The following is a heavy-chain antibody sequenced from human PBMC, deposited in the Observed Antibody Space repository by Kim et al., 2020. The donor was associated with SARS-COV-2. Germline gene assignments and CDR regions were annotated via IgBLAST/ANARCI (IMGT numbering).Heavy chain of an antibody. Sequence: YYADSVKGRFTISRDNSKNSLYLQMNSLRTEDTALYYCAKSYSGSSPFDYWGQGTLVTVSS. CDR3: AKSYSGSSPFDY. J-gene: IGHJ4*02. D-gene: IGHD1-26*01. V-gene: IGHV3-43*01.